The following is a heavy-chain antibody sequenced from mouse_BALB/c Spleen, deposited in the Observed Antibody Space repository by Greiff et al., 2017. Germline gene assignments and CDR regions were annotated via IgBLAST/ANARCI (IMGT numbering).Heavy chain of an antibody. V-gene: IGHV5-9-4*01. Sequence: EVKLEESGGGLVKPGGSLKLSCAASGFTFSSYAMSWVRQSPEKRLEWVAEISSGGSYTYYPDTVTGRFTISRDNAKNTLYLEMSSLRSEDTAMYYCARRLLREVYAMDYWGQGTSVTVSS. J-gene: IGHJ4*01. CDR3: ARRLLREVYAMDY. D-gene: IGHD2-3*01. CDR2: ISSGGSYT. CDR1: GFTFSSYA.